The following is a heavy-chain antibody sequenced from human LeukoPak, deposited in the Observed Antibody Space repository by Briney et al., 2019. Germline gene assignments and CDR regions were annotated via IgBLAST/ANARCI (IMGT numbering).Heavy chain of an antibody. J-gene: IGHJ4*02. CDR2: ISSSSSYI. Sequence: PGGSLRLSCAASGFTFSSYSMNWVRQARGKGLEWVSSISSSSSYIYYADSVKGRFTISRDNAKNSLYLQMNSLRAEDTAVYYCARDQLAYFDYWGQGTLVTVSS. CDR3: ARDQLAYFDY. CDR1: GFTFSSYS. V-gene: IGHV3-21*01.